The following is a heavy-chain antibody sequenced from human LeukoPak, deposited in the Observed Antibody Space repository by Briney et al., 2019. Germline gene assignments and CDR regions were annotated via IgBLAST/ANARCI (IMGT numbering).Heavy chain of an antibody. J-gene: IGHJ4*02. CDR1: GFTVSSNY. Sequence: PGGSLRLSCAASGFTVSSNYMSWVRQAPGKGLEWVSAISGSGGSTYYADSVKGRFTISRDNSKNTLYLQMNSLRAEDTAVYYCAKVSFDIVLMVYADYWGQGTLVTVSS. CDR3: AKVSFDIVLMVYADY. V-gene: IGHV3-23*01. D-gene: IGHD2-8*01. CDR2: ISGSGGST.